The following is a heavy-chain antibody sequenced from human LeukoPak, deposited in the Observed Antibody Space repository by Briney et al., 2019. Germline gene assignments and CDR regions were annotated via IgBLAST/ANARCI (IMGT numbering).Heavy chain of an antibody. V-gene: IGHV3-48*03. Sequence: PGGSLRLSCAASGFTFSSYEMNCVRQAPGKGLEWVSYISSSGSTIYYADSVKGRFTISRDNAKNSLYLQMNSLRAEDTAVYYCARDRNPFDYWGQGTLVTVSS. CDR3: ARDRNPFDY. J-gene: IGHJ4*02. CDR2: ISSSGSTI. CDR1: GFTFSSYE.